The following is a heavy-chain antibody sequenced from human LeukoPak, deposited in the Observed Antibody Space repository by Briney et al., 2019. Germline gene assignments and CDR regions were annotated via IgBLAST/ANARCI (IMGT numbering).Heavy chain of an antibody. CDR1: GFTFSSYS. CDR3: ARDVLLRGNYYYYGMDV. V-gene: IGHV3-21*01. J-gene: IGHJ6*02. D-gene: IGHD4/OR15-4a*01. CDR2: ISSSSSYI. Sequence: GGSLRLSCAASGFTFSSYSMNWVRRAPGKGLEWVSSISSSSSYIYYADSVKGRFTISRDNAKNSLYLQMNSLRAEDTAVYYCARDVLLRGNYYYYGMDVWGQGTTVTVSS.